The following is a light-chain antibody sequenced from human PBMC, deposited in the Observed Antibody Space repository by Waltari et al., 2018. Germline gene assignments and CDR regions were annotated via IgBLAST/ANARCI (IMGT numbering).Light chain of an antibody. V-gene: IGKV3-15*01. CDR3: QERGRT. CDR2: GAS. Sequence: IVMTQSPATLSVSPGEGATLSCKASQSLSSNLAWYQQKPGQLPRLLIYGASTRATGIPVRFSGSGSGTEFTLTISSLQAEDFAVYYCQERGRTFGQGTKVEIK. CDR1: QSLSSN. J-gene: IGKJ1*01.